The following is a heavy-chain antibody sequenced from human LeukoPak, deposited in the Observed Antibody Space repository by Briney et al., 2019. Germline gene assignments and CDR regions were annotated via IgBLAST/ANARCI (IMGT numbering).Heavy chain of an antibody. CDR2: IYHSGST. J-gene: IGHJ4*02. Sequence: SETLSLTCAVSGGSISSSNWWSWVRQPPGKGLEWIGEIYHSGSTNYNPSLKSRVTISVDTSKNQFSLKLSSVTAADTAVYYCARQGTTGTSFDYWGQGTLVTVSS. D-gene: IGHD1-1*01. V-gene: IGHV4-4*02. CDR1: GGSISSSNW. CDR3: ARQGTTGTSFDY.